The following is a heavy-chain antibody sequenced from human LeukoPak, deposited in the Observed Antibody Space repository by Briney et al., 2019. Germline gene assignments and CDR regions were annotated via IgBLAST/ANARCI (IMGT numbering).Heavy chain of an antibody. J-gene: IGHJ5*02. CDR3: AKEGTPQVSTWYDL. Sequence: GMSLRLSCAASGVTLSPHVMHRVRQAPGKGLERVAVISYEGGTQHYADSVKGRFIISSDNPRNTLYLQMNILRTEDTAAYYCAKEGTPQVSTWYDLWGQGTQVIVSS. D-gene: IGHD3-10*01. CDR2: ISYEGGTQ. CDR1: GVTLSPHV. V-gene: IGHV3-30*18.